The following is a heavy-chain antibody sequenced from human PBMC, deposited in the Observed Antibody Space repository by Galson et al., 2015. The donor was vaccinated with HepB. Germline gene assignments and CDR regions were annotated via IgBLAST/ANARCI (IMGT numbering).Heavy chain of an antibody. Sequence: SLRLSCAASGFAFSNYAMNWVRQARGKGLEWVSTIGASGADTKYAESVSGRFTISRDNANNTLSLQMTSPRDEDTALYFCAKGRYTSRSHFDSWGQGALVTVPS. D-gene: IGHD3-16*02. V-gene: IGHV3-23*01. CDR1: GFAFSNYA. J-gene: IGHJ4*02. CDR3: AKGRYTSRSHFDS. CDR2: IGASGADT.